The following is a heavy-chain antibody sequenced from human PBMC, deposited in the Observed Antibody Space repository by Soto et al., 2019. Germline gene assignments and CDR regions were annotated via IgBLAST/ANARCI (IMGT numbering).Heavy chain of an antibody. V-gene: IGHV4-31*03. CDR2: IYYSGST. Sequence: PSATLSLTCTVSGGSISSGGYYWSWIRQHPGKGLEWIGYIYYSGSTYYNPSLKSRVTISVDTSKNQFSLKLSSVIAADTAVYYCARGYYDSSGYYPVDYWGQGTLVTVSS. D-gene: IGHD3-22*01. CDR1: GGSISSGGYY. CDR3: ARGYYDSSGYYPVDY. J-gene: IGHJ4*02.